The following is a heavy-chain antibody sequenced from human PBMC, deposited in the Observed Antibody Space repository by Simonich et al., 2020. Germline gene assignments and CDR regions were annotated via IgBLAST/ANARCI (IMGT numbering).Heavy chain of an antibody. CDR3: AKDRGERITRIVVVIDSFDI. CDR2: RRGSGGST. V-gene: IGHV3-23*01. J-gene: IGHJ3*02. D-gene: IGHD3-22*01. Sequence: GGGWVQPGGSLRLSCAASGFTFSSYALSWVRRAPGKGLEWVSARRGSGGSTYYADSVKGRFTMSRDNSKNTLYLQMNSLRAEDTAVYYCAKDRGERITRIVVVIDSFDIWGQGTLVTVSS. CDR1: GFTFSSYA.